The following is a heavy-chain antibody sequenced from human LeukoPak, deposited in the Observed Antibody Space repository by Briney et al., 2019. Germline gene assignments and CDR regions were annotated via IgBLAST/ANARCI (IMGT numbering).Heavy chain of an antibody. D-gene: IGHD6-13*01. CDR2: ISSGGSTI. J-gene: IGHJ5*02. CDR3: AKSYGSSWYDNWFDP. V-gene: IGHV3-48*03. Sequence: GGSLRLSCAASGFTFSSYEMNWVRQAPGKGLEWVSYISSGGSTIYYADSVKGRFTISRDNAKNSLYPEMNSLRAEDTAVYYCAKSYGSSWYDNWFDPWGQGTLVTVSS. CDR1: GFTFSSYE.